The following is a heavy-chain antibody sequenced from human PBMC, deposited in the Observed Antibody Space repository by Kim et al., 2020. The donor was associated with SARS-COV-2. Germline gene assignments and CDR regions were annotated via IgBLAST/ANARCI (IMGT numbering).Heavy chain of an antibody. V-gene: IGHV4-4*07. Sequence: SETLSLTCTVSGGSINNYYWSWIRQPAGKGLDWIGRIYTSGSTDYNPSLKSRVTMSVDTSKNQFSLKLSSVTAADTGVYYCARGPGWLVPLDYWGQGTLVTVSS. CDR1: GGSINNYY. CDR2: IYTSGST. CDR3: ARGPGWLVPLDY. D-gene: IGHD6-19*01. J-gene: IGHJ4*02.